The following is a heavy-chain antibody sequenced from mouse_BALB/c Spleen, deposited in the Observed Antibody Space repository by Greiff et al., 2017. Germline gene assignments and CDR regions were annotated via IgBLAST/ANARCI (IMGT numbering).Heavy chain of an antibody. D-gene: IGHD1-1*01. V-gene: IGHV2-9*02. CDR2: IWAGGST. Sequence: VMLVESGPGLVAPSQSLSITCTVSGFSLTSYGVHWVRQPPGKGLEWLGVIWAGGSTNYNSALMSRLSISKDNSKSQVFLKMNSLQTDDTAMYYCARVTTVVGGAMDYWGQGTSVTVSS. CDR1: GFSLTSYG. J-gene: IGHJ4*01. CDR3: ARVTTVVGGAMDY.